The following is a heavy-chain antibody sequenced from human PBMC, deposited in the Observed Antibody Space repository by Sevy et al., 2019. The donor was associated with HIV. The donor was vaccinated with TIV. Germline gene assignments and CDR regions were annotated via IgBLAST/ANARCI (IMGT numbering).Heavy chain of an antibody. CDR1: GGSISSGDYS. Sequence: SETLSLTCTVSGGSISSGDYSWSWIRQHPGKGLEWIGYIYYSGTTYYNPSLKSRVTISVDTSKNQFSLKLSSVTAADTAVYYCARGPDYYDSGRVAYWGQGTLVTVSS. D-gene: IGHD3-22*01. V-gene: IGHV4-31*03. CDR2: IYYSGTT. J-gene: IGHJ4*02. CDR3: ARGPDYYDSGRVAY.